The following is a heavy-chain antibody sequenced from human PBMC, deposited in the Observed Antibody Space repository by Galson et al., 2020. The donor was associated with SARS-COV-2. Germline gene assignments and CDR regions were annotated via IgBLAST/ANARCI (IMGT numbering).Heavy chain of an antibody. Sequence: ASVKVSCKASGYSFTNYAMHWVRQAPGQRLEWMGWIDAGNGDTKYSEKFQGRVTLTRDTSASTAYMDLSSLRSEDTAVYYCARGDSVVPAARGVTLYLIGDFEYWGQGTLVTVSS. D-gene: IGHD2-2*01. V-gene: IGHV1-3*01. CDR1: GYSFTNYA. CDR3: ARGDSVVPAARGVTLYLIGDFEY. CDR2: IDAGNGDT. J-gene: IGHJ4*02.